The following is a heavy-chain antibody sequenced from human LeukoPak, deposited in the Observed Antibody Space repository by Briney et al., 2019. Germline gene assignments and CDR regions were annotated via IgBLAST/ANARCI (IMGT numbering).Heavy chain of an antibody. V-gene: IGHV3-21*01. CDR2: ISSSSSYI. CDR3: ARAGGIAAAAYNWFDP. J-gene: IGHJ5*02. Sequence: GSLRLSCAASGFTFSSYSMNWVRQAPGKGLKWVSSISSSSSYIYYADSVKGRFTISRDNAKNSLYLQMNSLRAEDTAVYYCARAGGIAAAAYNWFDPWGQGTLVTVSS. D-gene: IGHD6-13*01. CDR1: GFTFSSYS.